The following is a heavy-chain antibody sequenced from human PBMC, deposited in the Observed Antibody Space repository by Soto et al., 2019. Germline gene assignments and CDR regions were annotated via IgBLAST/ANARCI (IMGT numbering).Heavy chain of an antibody. CDR1: GFTFNNYA. CDR3: AKERLAGNFDY. Sequence: EVQVLDSGGGLVQPGGSLRLSCAASGFTFNNYAMNWVRQAPGKGLEWVATISATGGSPYYADSVKGRFTISRDNSKNTLYLQMNGLRVEDTAVYYCAKERLAGNFDYWGQGTQVTVSS. J-gene: IGHJ4*02. CDR2: ISATGGSP. V-gene: IGHV3-23*01.